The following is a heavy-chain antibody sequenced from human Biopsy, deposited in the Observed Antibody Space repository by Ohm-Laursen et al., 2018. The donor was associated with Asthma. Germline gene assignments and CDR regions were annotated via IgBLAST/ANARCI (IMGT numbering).Heavy chain of an antibody. D-gene: IGHD2-2*01. CDR3: ARDGTDMNEAMPKDY. Sequence: SLRLSCAASGFTFSSYSMNWVRQAPGKGLEWVSSISSSSNYIYYADSVKGRFTISRDNAKNSLYLQMNSLRAEDTAVYYCARDGTDMNEAMPKDYWGQGTLDTVAS. CDR1: GFTFSSYS. V-gene: IGHV3-21*01. J-gene: IGHJ4*02. CDR2: ISSSSNYI.